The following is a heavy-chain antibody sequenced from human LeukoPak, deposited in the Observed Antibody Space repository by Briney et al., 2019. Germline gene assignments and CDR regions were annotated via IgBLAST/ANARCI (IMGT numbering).Heavy chain of an antibody. CDR1: GFTFRSYW. CDR2: IKQDGSEK. V-gene: IGHV3-7*01. J-gene: IGHJ4*02. D-gene: IGHD1-26*01. Sequence: GGSLRLSCAASGFTFRSYWMSWVRQAPRKGLEWVANIKQDGSEKSYGDSVKGRFTISRDNAKNSLFLQMNSLRVEDTAVYYCARGGAGGFDSWGQGTLVTVSS. CDR3: ARGGAGGFDS.